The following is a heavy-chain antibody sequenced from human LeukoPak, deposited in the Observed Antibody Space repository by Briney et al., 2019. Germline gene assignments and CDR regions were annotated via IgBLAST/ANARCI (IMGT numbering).Heavy chain of an antibody. V-gene: IGHV3-7*01. D-gene: IGHD6-19*01. CDR2: IKQDGSEK. J-gene: IGHJ4*02. Sequence: GGSPRLSCAASGFTFSNYWMSWVRQAPGKGLEWVANIKQDGSEKYYVDSVKGRFTISRDNAKNSLYLQMNSLRAEDTAIYYCGPSSWDYWGQGTLVTVSS. CDR1: GFTFSNYW. CDR3: GPSSWDY.